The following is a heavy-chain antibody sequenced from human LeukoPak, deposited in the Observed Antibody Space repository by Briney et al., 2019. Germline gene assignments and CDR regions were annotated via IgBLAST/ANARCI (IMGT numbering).Heavy chain of an antibody. Sequence: GGSLRLSCAASGFTFSSYAMSWVRQAPGKGLEWVSAISGSGGSTYYADSVKGRFTISRDNSKNTLYLQMNSLRAEDTAVYYCAKIRERFSVAGRRFDYWGQGTLVTVSS. CDR1: GFTFSSYA. V-gene: IGHV3-23*01. J-gene: IGHJ4*02. CDR3: AKIRERFSVAGRRFDY. D-gene: IGHD6-19*01. CDR2: ISGSGGST.